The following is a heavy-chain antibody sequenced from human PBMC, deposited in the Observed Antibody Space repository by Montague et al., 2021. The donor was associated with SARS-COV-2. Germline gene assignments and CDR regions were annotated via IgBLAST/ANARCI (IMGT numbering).Heavy chain of an antibody. J-gene: IGHJ4*02. CDR3: ARVGWELRVGDYYFDY. V-gene: IGHV4-59*01. CDR1: GGSISPYY. D-gene: IGHD1-26*01. CDR2: IYYTGST. Sequence: SETLSLTCTVSGGSISPYYWSWIRQPPGKGLGWIGNIYYTGSTXXXSSXXXRLTISVDTSENQFSLKVTSVTPADTAVYYCARVGWELRVGDYYFDYWGQGTLVTVSS.